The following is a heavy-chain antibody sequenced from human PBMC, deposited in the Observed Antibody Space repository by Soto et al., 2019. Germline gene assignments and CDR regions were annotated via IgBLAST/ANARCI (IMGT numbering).Heavy chain of an antibody. CDR3: ARDSRYYDSGDYFDY. V-gene: IGHV3-21*01. CDR2: ISSSSSYI. D-gene: IGHD3-10*01. Sequence: GSLRLSCAASGFTFSSYSMNWVRQAPGKGLEWVSSISSSSSYIYYADSVKGRFTISRDNAKNSLYLQMNSLRAEDTAVYYCARDSRYYDSGDYFDYWGQGTLVTVSS. CDR1: GFTFSSYS. J-gene: IGHJ4*02.